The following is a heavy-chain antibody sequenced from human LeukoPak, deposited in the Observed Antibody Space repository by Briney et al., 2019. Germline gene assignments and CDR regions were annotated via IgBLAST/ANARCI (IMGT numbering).Heavy chain of an antibody. D-gene: IGHD2-15*01. CDR3: ARYCSGSICYPGVDY. J-gene: IGHJ4*02. V-gene: IGHV3-23*01. CDR2: ISSNGVAT. Sequence: GGSLRLSCAASGFTFSSYMMTWVRQAPGKGLEWVSTISSNGVATYYADSVKGRFTISRDNSKDTLYLQMSSLRAEDTAVYYCARYCSGSICYPGVDYWGQGTLVPVSS. CDR1: GFTFSSYM.